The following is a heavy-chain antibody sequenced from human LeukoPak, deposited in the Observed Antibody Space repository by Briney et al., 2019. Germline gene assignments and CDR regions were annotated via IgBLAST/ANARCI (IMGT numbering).Heavy chain of an antibody. CDR2: ISFDGSQK. CDR3: AKQEIGTTWSAGY. D-gene: IGHD1-14*01. J-gene: IGHJ4*02. Sequence: GGSLRLSCAASRFTLTNYAMSWVRQAPGKGLEWVAVISFDGSQKHYAGSVKGRFTISRDDAKNMLYLQMNSLRVEDTAVYYCAKQEIGTTWSAGYWGQGTLVTVSS. V-gene: IGHV3-30*18. CDR1: RFTLTNYA.